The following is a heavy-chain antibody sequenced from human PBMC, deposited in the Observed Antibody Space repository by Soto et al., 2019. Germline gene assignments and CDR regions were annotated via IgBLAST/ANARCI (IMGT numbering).Heavy chain of an antibody. V-gene: IGHV3-23*01. Sequence: GRLRRSCSACGLTFSSYAMGWVRQGPGKGLEWVAVVSIGGSTHYADSVRGRFTISRDNSKNTLSLQMNSLTAEDTAVYFCAKRRGAGGHFDYWGQGALVTVSS. CDR3: AKRRGAGGHFDY. CDR2: VSIGGST. CDR1: GLTFSSYA. J-gene: IGHJ4*02. D-gene: IGHD2-15*01.